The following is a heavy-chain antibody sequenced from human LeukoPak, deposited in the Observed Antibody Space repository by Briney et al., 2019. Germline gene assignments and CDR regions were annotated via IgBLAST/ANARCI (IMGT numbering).Heavy chain of an antibody. CDR2: IYYNGRT. CDR1: GDSINNNNYY. Sequence: SETLSLTCTVSGDSINNNNYYWGWIRQPPGKGLEWIGNIYYNGRTYYSPSLKSRGTMSVDTSNNQFSLKLSSVTAADTAVYYCARTTDRTIFGEIMHGFDIWGQGTPVTVSS. V-gene: IGHV4-39*01. D-gene: IGHD3-3*01. J-gene: IGHJ3*02. CDR3: ARTTDRTIFGEIMHGFDI.